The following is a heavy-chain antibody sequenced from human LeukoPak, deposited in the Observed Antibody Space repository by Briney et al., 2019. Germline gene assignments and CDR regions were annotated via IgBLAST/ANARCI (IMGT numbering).Heavy chain of an antibody. V-gene: IGHV4-59*01. J-gene: IGHJ5*02. D-gene: IGHD2-2*02. CDR2: ISYSGST. Sequence: SETLSLTCFVSGGSISSYYWSWIRQPPGKGLEWIGYISYSGSTNYNPSLKGRVTISVDTSKNQFSLKLSSVTAADTAVYYCAREFYTALRSWGQGTLVTVSS. CDR1: GGSISSYY. CDR3: AREFYTALRS.